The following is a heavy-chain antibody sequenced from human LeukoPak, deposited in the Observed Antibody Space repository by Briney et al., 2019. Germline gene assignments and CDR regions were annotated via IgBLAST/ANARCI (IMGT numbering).Heavy chain of an antibody. CDR3: AKSGGYVEYNWFDP. CDR2: INPNSCGT. V-gene: IGHV1-2*02. D-gene: IGHD5-12*01. CDR1: GYTFTGYY. Sequence: GASVKVSCKASGYTFTGYYMHWVRQAPGQGLEWMGWINPNSCGTNYAQKFQGRVTMTRDTSISTAYTELSRLKSDDTAVYYCAKSGGYVEYNWFDPWGQGTLVTVSS. J-gene: IGHJ5*02.